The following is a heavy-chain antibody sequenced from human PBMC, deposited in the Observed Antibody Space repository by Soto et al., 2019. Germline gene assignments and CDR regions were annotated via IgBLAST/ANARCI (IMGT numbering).Heavy chain of an antibody. D-gene: IGHD4-17*01. CDR3: ASPVAYGDYGRFDP. CDR1: GVSVSSTNYY. Sequence: SETLSLTCAVSGVSVSSTNYYWGWILQPPGRGLEWIGSVYYGGTTYYNPSLKSRVTISVDTSKNHFSLRLSSVTAADTAVYYCASPVAYGDYGRFDPWGQGTLVTVSS. J-gene: IGHJ5*02. V-gene: IGHV4-39*02. CDR2: VYYGGTT.